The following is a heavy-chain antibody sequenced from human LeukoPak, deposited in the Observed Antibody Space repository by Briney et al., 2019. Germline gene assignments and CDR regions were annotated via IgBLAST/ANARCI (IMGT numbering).Heavy chain of an antibody. J-gene: IGHJ4*02. CDR2: ISPNADRT. CDR3: AIMHGYYDGSGYWVQ. CDR1: GFTFGSYA. D-gene: IGHD3-22*01. V-gene: IGHV3-23*01. Sequence: GSLRLSCAASGFTFGSYAMSRVRQAPGKGLEWVSFISPNADRTSKADSVEGRFTISRDNPRNTLYLQMNSLRDDDTAVYYCAIMHGYYDGSGYWVQWGQGTLVTVSS.